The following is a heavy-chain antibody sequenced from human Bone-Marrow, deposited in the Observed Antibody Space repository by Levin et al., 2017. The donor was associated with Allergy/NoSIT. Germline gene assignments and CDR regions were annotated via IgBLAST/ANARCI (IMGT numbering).Heavy chain of an antibody. D-gene: IGHD4-17*01. Sequence: KVSCKTSGYIFTYYWIGWVRQLPGQGLEWMGVIYPGDSATRYSPSFQGQVTISVDTSINTAYLQWRSLKASDTAIYFCARHLHYDGGYYFDSAGQGTLVTVSS. V-gene: IGHV5-51*01. CDR3: ARHLHYDGGYYFDS. CDR1: GYIFTYYW. CDR2: IYPGDSAT. J-gene: IGHJ4*02.